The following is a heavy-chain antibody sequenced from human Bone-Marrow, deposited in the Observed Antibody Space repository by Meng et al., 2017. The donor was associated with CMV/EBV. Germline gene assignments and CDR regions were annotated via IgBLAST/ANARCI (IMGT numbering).Heavy chain of an antibody. Sequence: ASVTVSCQASGYTFTSYGISWVRQAPGQGLEWMGWISAYNGNTNYAQKLQGRVTMTTDTSTSTAYMELRSLRSDDTAVYYCARMGDVLLWFGELLRTGYYGMDVWGQGTTVTVSS. D-gene: IGHD3-10*01. CDR1: GYTFTSYG. CDR2: ISAYNGNT. V-gene: IGHV1-18*01. CDR3: ARMGDVLLWFGELLRTGYYGMDV. J-gene: IGHJ6*02.